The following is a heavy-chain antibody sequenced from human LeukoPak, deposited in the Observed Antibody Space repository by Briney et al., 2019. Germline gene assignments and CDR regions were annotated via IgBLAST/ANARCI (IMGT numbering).Heavy chain of an antibody. CDR1: GGSFSGYY. D-gene: IGHD6-6*01. Sequence: SETLSLTCAVYGGSFSGYYWSWIRQPPGKGLEWIGEINHSGSTNYNPSLKSRVTISVDTSKNQFSLKLSSVTAADTAVYYCARVSAARPRHSYYYYYYMDVWGKGTTVIVSS. V-gene: IGHV4-34*01. J-gene: IGHJ6*03. CDR3: ARVSAARPRHSYYYYYYMDV. CDR2: INHSGST.